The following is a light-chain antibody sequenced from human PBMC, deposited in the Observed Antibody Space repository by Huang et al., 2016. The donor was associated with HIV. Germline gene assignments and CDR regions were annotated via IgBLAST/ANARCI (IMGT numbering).Light chain of an antibody. CDR2: GAS. J-gene: IGKJ2*01. CDR1: QSVSSSY. V-gene: IGKV3-20*01. CDR3: QQYGSSPYT. Sequence: EIVLTQYPGTLSLSPGERVTLSCRASQSVSSSYLAWYQQKPGQAPRLLIYGASSSATGIPDRFSGSVSGTDFTLTISILEPEDLAVYYCQQYGSSPYTFGQGTKLEIK.